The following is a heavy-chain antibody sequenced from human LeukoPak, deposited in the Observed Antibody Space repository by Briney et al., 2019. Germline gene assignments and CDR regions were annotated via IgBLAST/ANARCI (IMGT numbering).Heavy chain of an antibody. CDR1: GGSFSGYY. V-gene: IGHV4-34*01. Sequence: SETLSLTCAVSGGSFSGYYWSWIRQPPGKGLEWIGEINHSGSTNYNPSLKSRVTISMDTSKKQFSLKLSSVTAADTALYYCARGPGTWYYYWGQGTLVTVSS. J-gene: IGHJ4*02. CDR2: INHSGST. D-gene: IGHD6-13*01. CDR3: ARGPGTWYYY.